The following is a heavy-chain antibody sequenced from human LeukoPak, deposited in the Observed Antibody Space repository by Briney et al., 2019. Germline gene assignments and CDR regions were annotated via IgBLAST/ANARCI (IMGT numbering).Heavy chain of an antibody. J-gene: IGHJ4*02. D-gene: IGHD2-15*01. CDR1: GFNYSSYT. CDR3: ARAGAEFNWRSKFDY. CDR2: ISASRGIT. V-gene: IGHV3-48*01. Sequence: GGSLRLSCAASGFNYSSYTMNWVRQAPGMGLEWLSYISASRGITYYADSVKGRFTISRDNAKNSLYLQMNSLRAEDTAVYYCARAGAEFNWRSKFDYWGQGTLVTVSS.